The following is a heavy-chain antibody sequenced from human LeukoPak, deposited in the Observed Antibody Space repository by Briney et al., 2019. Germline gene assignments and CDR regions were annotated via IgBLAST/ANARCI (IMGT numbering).Heavy chain of an antibody. CDR2: ISSYSGII. CDR3: ARDGGDYYRSALL. V-gene: IGHV3-48*02. CDR1: GFTFSTYN. Sequence: GGSLRLSCAASGFTFSTYNMNWVRQAPGKGLEWVSYISSYSGIIYYADSVKGRFTISRDNAKKSLYLQMNSLGDEDTAVYYCARDGGDYYRSALLWGQGTLVAVSS. D-gene: IGHD3-10*01. J-gene: IGHJ4*02.